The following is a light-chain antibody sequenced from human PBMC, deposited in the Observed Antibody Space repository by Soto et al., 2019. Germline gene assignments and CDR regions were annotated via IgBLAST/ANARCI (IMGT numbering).Light chain of an antibody. Sequence: DIQMTQSPSSLSASVGDRVSITCRASQSISTYLNWYQQKPGMAPKVLIYAASRLQSGVPSRFSGSGSGTDFTLTISSLQPEDFATYYCHQTYANPWTFGHGTKVDIK. CDR2: AAS. J-gene: IGKJ1*01. V-gene: IGKV1-39*01. CDR3: HQTYANPWT. CDR1: QSISTY.